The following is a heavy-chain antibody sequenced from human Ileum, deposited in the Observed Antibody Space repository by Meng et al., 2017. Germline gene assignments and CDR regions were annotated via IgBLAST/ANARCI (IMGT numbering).Heavy chain of an antibody. CDR2: IYESGST. CDR3: ASARYDN. Sequence: QVQLQESGPGLVKPSGTLSLTCAVSGGSIGSSNWWSWVRQPPGKGLEWIGEIYESGSTNYKLSLKSRVTISVDTSKKQFSLKLTSVTAADTAVYYCASARYDNWGQGTLVTVSS. V-gene: IGHV4-4*02. J-gene: IGHJ4*02. D-gene: IGHD3-22*01. CDR1: GGSIGSSNW.